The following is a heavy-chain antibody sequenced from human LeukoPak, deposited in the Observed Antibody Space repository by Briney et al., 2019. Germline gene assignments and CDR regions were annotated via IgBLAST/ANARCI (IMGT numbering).Heavy chain of an antibody. CDR1: GGSISSGSYY. CDR3: ARDRAAYCGGDCYPNWFDP. CDR2: IYTNGST. V-gene: IGHV4-61*02. D-gene: IGHD2-21*02. J-gene: IGHJ5*02. Sequence: SETLSLTCTVSGGSISSGSYYWSWIRQPAGKGLEWIGRIYTNGSTNYNPSLKSRVTISVDTSKNQLSLKLSSVTAADTAVYYCARDRAAYCGGDCYPNWFDPWGQGTLVTVSS.